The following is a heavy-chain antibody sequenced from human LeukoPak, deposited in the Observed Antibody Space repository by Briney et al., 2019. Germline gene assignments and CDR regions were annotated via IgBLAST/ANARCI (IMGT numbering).Heavy chain of an antibody. CDR3: ARGDDSSGYGY. J-gene: IGHJ4*02. V-gene: IGHV4-4*09. D-gene: IGHD3-22*01. CDR1: GGSISSYY. Sequence: SETLSLTCTVSGGSISSYYWSWIRQPPGKGLEWIGYIYTSGSTNYNPSLKSRVTISVDTSKNQFSLKLSSVTAADTAVYYCARGDDSSGYGYWGQGTLVTVSS. CDR2: IYTSGST.